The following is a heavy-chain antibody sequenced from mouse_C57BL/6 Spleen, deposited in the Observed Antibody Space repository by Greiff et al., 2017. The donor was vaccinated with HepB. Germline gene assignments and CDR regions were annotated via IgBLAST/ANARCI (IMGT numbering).Heavy chain of an antibody. J-gene: IGHJ3*01. CDR1: GFNIKDDY. V-gene: IGHV14-4*01. D-gene: IGHD2-2*01. CDR2: IDPENGDT. Sequence: VQLQQSGAELVRPGASVKLSCTASGFNIKDDYMHWVKQRPEQGLEWIGWIDPENGDTEYASKFQGKATITADTSSNTAYLQLSSLTSEDTAVYYCTTGLRRGFADWGQGTLVTVSA. CDR3: TTGLRRGFAD.